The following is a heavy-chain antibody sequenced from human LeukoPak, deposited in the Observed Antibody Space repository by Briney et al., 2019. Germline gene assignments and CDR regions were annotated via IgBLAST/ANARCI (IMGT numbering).Heavy chain of an antibody. V-gene: IGHV4-59*01. J-gene: IGHJ5*02. D-gene: IGHD6-19*01. CDR1: GGSISSYY. CDR3: AREYSSGLNWFDP. CDR2: IYYNGNT. Sequence: SETLSLTCTVSGGSISSYYWSWIRQPPGKGLEWIGYIYYNGNTNYNPSLKSRVTISVDTSKNQFSLKLSSVTAADTAVYFCAREYSSGLNWFDPWGQGTLVTVSS.